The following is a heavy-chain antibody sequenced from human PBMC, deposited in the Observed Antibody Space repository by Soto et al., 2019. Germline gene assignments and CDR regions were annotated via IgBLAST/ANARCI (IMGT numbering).Heavy chain of an antibody. CDR1: GGTFSSYT. D-gene: IGHD2-2*01. CDR3: AREEAQYQLLHSYYYMDV. CDR2: IIPIFGMA. J-gene: IGHJ6*03. Sequence: QVQLVQSGAEVKKPGSSVKVSCKASGGTFSSYTINWVRQAPGQGLEWMGRIIPIFGMANYAQKSQGRVTITADESTSTAYMQLSSLRSEDTGLYYCAREEAQYQLLHSYYYMDVWGKGTTVTVSS. V-gene: IGHV1-69*08.